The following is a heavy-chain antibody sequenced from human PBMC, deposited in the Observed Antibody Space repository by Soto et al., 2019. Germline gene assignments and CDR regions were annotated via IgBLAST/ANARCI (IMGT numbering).Heavy chain of an antibody. CDR2: IIPIFGTA. J-gene: IGHJ4*02. Sequence: GASVKVSCKASGGTFSSYAISWVRQAPGQGLEWMGGIIPIFGTANYAQKFQGRVTITADESTSTAYMELSSLRSEDTAVYYCARGIAVAGTPSFDYWGQGTLVTVSS. CDR3: ARGIAVAGTPSFDY. CDR1: GGTFSSYA. D-gene: IGHD6-19*01. V-gene: IGHV1-69*13.